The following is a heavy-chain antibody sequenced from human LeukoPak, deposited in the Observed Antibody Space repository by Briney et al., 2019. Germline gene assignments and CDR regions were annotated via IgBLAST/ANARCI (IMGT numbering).Heavy chain of an antibody. D-gene: IGHD3-10*01. V-gene: IGHV3-7*03. CDR3: ARGVTMIRGAVMYPYFFDF. CDR2: INRDGSEK. Sequence: GGSLRLSCAASGFTFGDFFMSWVRQAPGKGLEWVANINRDGSEKFHVDSVRGRFTISRDNAKNALFLQMHSLRADDTAMYFCARGVTMIRGAVMYPYFFDFWGRETLVTVSS. CDR1: GFTFGDFF. J-gene: IGHJ4*02.